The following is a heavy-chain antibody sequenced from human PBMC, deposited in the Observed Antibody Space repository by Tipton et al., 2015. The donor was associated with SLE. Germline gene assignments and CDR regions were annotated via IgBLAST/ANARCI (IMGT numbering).Heavy chain of an antibody. V-gene: IGHV4-39*07. Sequence: TLSLTCTVSGGSISSSSYYWGWIRQPPGKGLEWIGSIYYSGSTYYNPSLKSRVTISVDTSKNQFSLKLSSVTAADTAVYYCARDRLELRGGAFDIWGQGTMVTVSS. CDR2: IYYSGST. D-gene: IGHD1-7*01. CDR3: ARDRLELRGGAFDI. J-gene: IGHJ3*02. CDR1: GGSISSSSYY.